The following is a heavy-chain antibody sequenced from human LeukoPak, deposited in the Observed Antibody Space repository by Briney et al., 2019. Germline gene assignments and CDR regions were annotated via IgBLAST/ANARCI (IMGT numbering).Heavy chain of an antibody. Sequence: SETLSLTCTVSGGSISSGGYYWSWIRQHPGKGLEWIGYIYYSGSTYYNPSLKSRVTISVDTSKNQFSLKLGSVTAADTAVYYCARGGGYSGYEGYWGQGTLVTVSS. J-gene: IGHJ4*02. CDR2: IYYSGST. CDR3: ARGGGYSGYEGY. CDR1: GGSISSGGYY. D-gene: IGHD5-12*01. V-gene: IGHV4-31*03.